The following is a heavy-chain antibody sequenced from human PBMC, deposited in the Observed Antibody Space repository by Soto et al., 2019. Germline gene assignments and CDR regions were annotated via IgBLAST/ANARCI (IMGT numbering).Heavy chain of an antibody. CDR1: GFTFSSYG. J-gene: IGHJ6*02. Sequence: QVQLVESGGGVVQPGRSLRLSCAASGFTFSSYGMHWVPQAPGKGLEWVAVISYDGSNKYYADYVKGRFTISRDNSKNTLYLQMNSLRAEDTAVYYCAKDLLGPGRAYGMDVWGQGTTVTVSS. CDR2: ISYDGSNK. CDR3: AKDLLGPGRAYGMDV. D-gene: IGHD7-27*01. V-gene: IGHV3-30*18.